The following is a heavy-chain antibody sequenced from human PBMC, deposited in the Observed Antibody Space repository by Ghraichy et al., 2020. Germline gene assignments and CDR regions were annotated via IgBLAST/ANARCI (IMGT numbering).Heavy chain of an antibody. CDR3: ARDNYYGSGSYYSFDY. V-gene: IGHV4-34*01. J-gene: IGHJ4*02. CDR1: AGSFSGYY. CDR2: INHSGST. D-gene: IGHD3-10*01. Sequence: SETLSLTCAVYAGSFSGYYWSWIRQPPGKGLEWIGEINHSGSTNYNPSLKSRVTISVDTSKNQFSLKLSSVTAADTAVYYCARDNYYGSGSYYSFDYWGQGTLVTVSS.